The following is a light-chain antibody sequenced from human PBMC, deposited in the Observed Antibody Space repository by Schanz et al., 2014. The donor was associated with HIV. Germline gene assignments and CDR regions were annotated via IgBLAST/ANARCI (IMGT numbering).Light chain of an antibody. J-gene: IGLJ2*01. CDR3: AAWDDSLNGWV. Sequence: QSVLTQSPSASGPPGQRVTISCSGSGSSIGSNSVNWYQQLPGTAPKLLIYSSNQRPSGVPDRFSGSKSGTSASLAISGLQSEDEANYYCAAWDDSLNGWVFGGGTKLTVL. CDR2: SSN. V-gene: IGLV1-44*01. CDR1: GSSIGSNS.